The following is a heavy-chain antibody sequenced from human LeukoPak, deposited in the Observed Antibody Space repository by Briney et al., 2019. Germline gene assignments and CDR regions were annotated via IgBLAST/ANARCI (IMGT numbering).Heavy chain of an antibody. J-gene: IGHJ4*02. CDR2: VSSGFHA. CDR3: VREARGYHYTYFDY. CDR1: GFSLGSHD. Sequence: GGSLRLSCTASGFSLGSHDMHWVRQIPGQGLEWVAAVSSGFHAFFADSVQGRFTVSREDARNSLYLQMNSLRAGDTAVYYCVREARGYHYTYFDYWGQGTLVTVSS. D-gene: IGHD5-18*01. V-gene: IGHV3-13*01.